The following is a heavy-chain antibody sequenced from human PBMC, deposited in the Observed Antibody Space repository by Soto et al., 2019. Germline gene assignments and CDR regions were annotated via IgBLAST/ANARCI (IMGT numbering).Heavy chain of an antibody. CDR3: ARDEGKRWLQRGGAYYYGMDV. J-gene: IGHJ6*02. CDR1: GFTFSSYE. CDR2: ISSSGSTI. V-gene: IGHV3-48*03. Sequence: EVQLVESGGGLVQPGGSLRLSCAASGFTFSSYEMNWVRQAPGKGLEWVSYISSSGSTIYYADSVKGRFTISRDNAKNSLYLQMNSLGAEDTAVYYCARDEGKRWLQRGGAYYYGMDVWGQGTTVTVSS. D-gene: IGHD5-12*01.